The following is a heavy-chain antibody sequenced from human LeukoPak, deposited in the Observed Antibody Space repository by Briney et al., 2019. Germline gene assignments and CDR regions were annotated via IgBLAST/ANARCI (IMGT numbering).Heavy chain of an antibody. J-gene: IGHJ3*02. CDR1: GFTFSSYG. V-gene: IGHV3-30*18. Sequence: GGSLRLSCAASGFTFSSYGMHWVRQAPGQGLEWVAVISYDGSNKYYADYVKGRFTISRDNSKNTLYLQMNSLRAEDTAVYYCAKSIAVAGTTGWGAFDIWGQGTMVTVSS. D-gene: IGHD6-19*01. CDR2: ISYDGSNK. CDR3: AKSIAVAGTTGWGAFDI.